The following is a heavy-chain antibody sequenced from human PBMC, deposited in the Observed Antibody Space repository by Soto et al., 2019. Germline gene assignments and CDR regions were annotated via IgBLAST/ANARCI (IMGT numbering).Heavy chain of an antibody. V-gene: IGHV3-74*01. J-gene: IGHJ4*02. CDR2: IYGNGTTV. CDR1: GFTFDKYW. Sequence: EVQLVESGGDLVHPGGSLRLSCAVSGFTFDKYWMHWVRQSPGKGLVWVSGIYGNGTTVLYADSVKGRFTVSRDNAKNTLYLQMDSLRAEDTAVYFCARDYGAYPMGFDYWGQGTLVAVSS. CDR3: ARDYGAYPMGFDY. D-gene: IGHD4-17*01.